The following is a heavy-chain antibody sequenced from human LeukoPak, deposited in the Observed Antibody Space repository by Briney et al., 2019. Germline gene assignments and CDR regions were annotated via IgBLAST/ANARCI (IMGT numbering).Heavy chain of an antibody. D-gene: IGHD6-13*01. Sequence: GGSLRLSCAASGFTFASYTMGWVRQAPGEGLEWVSCISGSGHYTYYADSAKGRFTISRDNSKNTVFLQMNSLRAEDTAVYYCARDSSSWYYWGQGTLVTVSS. CDR3: ARDSSSWYY. J-gene: IGHJ4*02. V-gene: IGHV3-23*01. CDR2: ISGSGHYT. CDR1: GFTFASYT.